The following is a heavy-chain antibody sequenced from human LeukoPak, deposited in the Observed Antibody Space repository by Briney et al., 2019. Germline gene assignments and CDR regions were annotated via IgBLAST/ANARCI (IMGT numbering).Heavy chain of an antibody. V-gene: IGHV4-34*01. CDR2: INHSGST. CDR3: ASSDLLYYYMDV. CDR1: GGSFSGYY. D-gene: IGHD3-10*01. J-gene: IGHJ6*03. Sequence: PSETLSLTCAVYGGSFSGYYWSWIRQPPGKGLEWIGEINHSGSTNYNPSLKSRVTISVDTAKNQFSLKLSSVTAADTAAYYCASSDLLYYYMDVWGKGTTVTVSS.